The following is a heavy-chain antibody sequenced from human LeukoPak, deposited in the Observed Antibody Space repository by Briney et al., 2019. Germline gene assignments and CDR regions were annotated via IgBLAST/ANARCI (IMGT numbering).Heavy chain of an antibody. D-gene: IGHD2-2*01. CDR1: GFTFSSYA. V-gene: IGHV3-23*01. CDR2: ISRSGDST. J-gene: IGHJ4*02. Sequence: GGSLRLSCAASGFTFSSYAMSWVRQAPGKGLEWVSGISRSGDSTYYADSVKGRFTISRDNPKNTVYLQMNSLRAEDTAVYYCAKGYCSSTSCYSGCDYWGQGILVTVSS. CDR3: AKGYCSSTSCYSGCDY.